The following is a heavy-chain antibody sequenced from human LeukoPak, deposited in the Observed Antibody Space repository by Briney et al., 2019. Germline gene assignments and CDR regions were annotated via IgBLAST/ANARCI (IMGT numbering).Heavy chain of an antibody. V-gene: IGHV3-23*01. Sequence: SGGSLRLSCAASGFTFSSYAMSWVRQAAGKGLEWVSVMSGSGGSTDYADSVKGRFTISRDNSKNTLYLQMNSLRAEDTAVSYCAKDPGVVVRNRYFQHWGQGTLVTVSS. CDR3: AKDPGVVVRNRYFQH. CDR2: MSGSGGST. J-gene: IGHJ1*01. D-gene: IGHD3-22*01. CDR1: GFTFSSYA.